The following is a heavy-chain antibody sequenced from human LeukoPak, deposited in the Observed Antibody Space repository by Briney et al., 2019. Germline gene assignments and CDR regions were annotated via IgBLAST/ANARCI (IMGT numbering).Heavy chain of an antibody. CDR3: ASGSSSSVGYFDY. Sequence: GASVKVSCKASGYAFTGYYMHWVRQAPGQGLEWMGWINPNSGGTNYAQKFQGRVTMTRDTSISTAYMELSRLRSDDTAVYYCASGSSSSVGYFDYWGQGTLVTVSS. D-gene: IGHD6-6*01. J-gene: IGHJ4*02. V-gene: IGHV1-2*02. CDR2: INPNSGGT. CDR1: GYAFTGYY.